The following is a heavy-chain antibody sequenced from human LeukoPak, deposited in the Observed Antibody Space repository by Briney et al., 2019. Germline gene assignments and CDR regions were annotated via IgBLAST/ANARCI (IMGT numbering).Heavy chain of an antibody. V-gene: IGHV3-23*01. J-gene: IGHJ4*02. CDR2: ISGSGGST. CDR3: ADGSDSSGYYYPNVGFDY. CDR1: GFTFSSYA. D-gene: IGHD3-22*01. Sequence: GGSLRLSCAASGFTFSSYAMSWVRQPPGKGLEWVSAISGSGGSTYYADSVKGRFTISRDNSKNTLYLQMNSLRAEDTAVYYCADGSDSSGYYYPNVGFDYWGQGTLVTVSS.